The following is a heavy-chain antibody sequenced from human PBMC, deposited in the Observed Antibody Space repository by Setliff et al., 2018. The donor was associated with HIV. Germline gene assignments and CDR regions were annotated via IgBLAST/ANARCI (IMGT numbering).Heavy chain of an antibody. Sequence: RDPPGKRLEWIASIQYSDSSHYNPSLQSRVTISVDTSTKQFSLYLSSVNETDTAVYCCARSGYTSGFYWVFGAFGVWGQGKLVTVSS. J-gene: IGHJ3*01. D-gene: IGHD3-22*01. CDR3: ARSGYTSGFYWVFGAFGV. CDR2: IQYSDSS. V-gene: IGHV4-59*01.